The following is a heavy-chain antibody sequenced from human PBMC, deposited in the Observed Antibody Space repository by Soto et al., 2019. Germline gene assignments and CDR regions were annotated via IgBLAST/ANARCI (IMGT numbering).Heavy chain of an antibody. CDR2: INHSGST. J-gene: IGHJ6*02. V-gene: IGHV4-34*01. Sequence: PSETLSLTCAVYGGSFSGYYWSWIRQPPGKGLEWIGEINHSGSTNYNPSLKSRVTISVDTSKNQFSLKLSSVTAADTAVYYCARSGAAAGNYYYYGMDVWGQGTTVTVSS. D-gene: IGHD6-13*01. CDR3: ARSGAAAGNYYYYGMDV. CDR1: GGSFSGYY.